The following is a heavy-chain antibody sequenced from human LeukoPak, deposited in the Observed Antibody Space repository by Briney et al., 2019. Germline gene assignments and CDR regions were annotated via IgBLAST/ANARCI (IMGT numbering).Heavy chain of an antibody. CDR1: GFSFSGNP. CDR2: ISSSGTTI. J-gene: IGHJ6*03. Sequence: GGSLRLSCAASGFSFSGNPMTWVRQAPGKGLEWVSSISSSGTTIYNADSLQGRITSSRDNANNSLSLQMNSLRAEDTAVYYCTREGSYYDFWSGDYSAFYYYYYMDVWGKGTTVTVSS. D-gene: IGHD3-3*01. V-gene: IGHV3-21*01. CDR3: TREGSYYDFWSGDYSAFYYYYYMDV.